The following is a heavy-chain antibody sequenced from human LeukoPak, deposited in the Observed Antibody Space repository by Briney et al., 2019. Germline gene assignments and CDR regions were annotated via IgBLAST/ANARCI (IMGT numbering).Heavy chain of an antibody. CDR1: GFTFSSYG. J-gene: IGHJ4*02. D-gene: IGHD2-15*01. CDR3: AKIGGTPWYFDY. CDR2: ISGSGGST. V-gene: IGHV3-23*01. Sequence: PGGSLRLSCAASGFTFSSYGMSWVRQAPEKGLEWVSAISGSGGSTYYADSVKGRFTISRDNSKNTLYLQMNSLRAEDTAVYYCAKIGGTPWYFDYWGQGTLVTVSS.